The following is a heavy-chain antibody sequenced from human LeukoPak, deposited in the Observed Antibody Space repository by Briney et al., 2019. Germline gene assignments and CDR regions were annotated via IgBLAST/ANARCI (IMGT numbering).Heavy chain of an antibody. V-gene: IGHV3-30*02. Sequence: GGSLRLSCAASGFTFNSFAMHWVRQAPGKGLEHLAFIQSDGSDKYYADSVKGRFTISRDNAKNSLYLQMNSLRAEDTALYYCAKDRPVLRYFDWLSGSSGGMDVWGQGTTVTVSS. J-gene: IGHJ6*02. CDR3: AKDRPVLRYFDWLSGSSGGMDV. D-gene: IGHD3-9*01. CDR2: IQSDGSDK. CDR1: GFTFNSFA.